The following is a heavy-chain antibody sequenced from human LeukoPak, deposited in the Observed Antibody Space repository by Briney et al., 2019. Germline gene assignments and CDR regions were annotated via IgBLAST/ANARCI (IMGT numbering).Heavy chain of an antibody. CDR3: ARGSGSDFWSGYYTGDYYYGMDV. V-gene: IGHV4-59*01. Sequence: SETLSLTCTVSGGSISSYYWSWIRQPPGKGLEWIGYIYYSGSTNYNPSLKSRVTISVDTSKNQFSLKLSSVTAADTAVYYRARGSGSDFWSGYYTGDYYYGMDVWGQGTTVTVSS. CDR1: GGSISSYY. D-gene: IGHD3-3*01. CDR2: IYYSGST. J-gene: IGHJ6*02.